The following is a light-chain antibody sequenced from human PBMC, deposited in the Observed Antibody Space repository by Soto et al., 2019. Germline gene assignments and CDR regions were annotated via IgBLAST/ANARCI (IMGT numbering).Light chain of an antibody. CDR3: QQYDEWPLT. V-gene: IGKV3-15*01. CDR2: DAF. CDR1: QNVKTR. Sequence: EKLMTQSPATLSVSPGERATLSCRASQNVKTRLAWYQQKPGQAPRLLIYDAFTRATGIPARFSGSASETEFTLTISSLQSEDFAVYYCQQYDEWPLTFGGGTKVEIK. J-gene: IGKJ4*01.